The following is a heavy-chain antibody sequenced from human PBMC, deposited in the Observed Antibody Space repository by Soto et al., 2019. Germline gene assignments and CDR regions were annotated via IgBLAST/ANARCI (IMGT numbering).Heavy chain of an antibody. CDR3: ARDLGGWPDY. J-gene: IGHJ4*02. V-gene: IGHV1-3*01. D-gene: IGHD2-15*01. Sequence: ASVKVSCKASGYTFTSYGISWVRQAPGQRLEWMGWINAGNGNTKYSQKFQGRVTITRDTSASTAYMELSSLRSEDTAVYYCARDLGGWPDYWGQGTLVTGSS. CDR2: INAGNGNT. CDR1: GYTFTSYG.